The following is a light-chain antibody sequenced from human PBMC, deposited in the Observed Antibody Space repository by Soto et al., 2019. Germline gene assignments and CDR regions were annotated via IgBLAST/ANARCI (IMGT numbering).Light chain of an antibody. CDR1: QSVTSSY. V-gene: IGKV3-20*01. CDR2: DVS. J-gene: IGKJ1*01. Sequence: IVLTQSPGTLSLSPGERATLSCRASQSVTSSYLAWYQQKPGQAPRLLIYDVSSRATGIPDRFSGSGSGTDFTLTISRLEPEDFALYYCQQYGSSPRTFGQGTKVDIK. CDR3: QQYGSSPRT.